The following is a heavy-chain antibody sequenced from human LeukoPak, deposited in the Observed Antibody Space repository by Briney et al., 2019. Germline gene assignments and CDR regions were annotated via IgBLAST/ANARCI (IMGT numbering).Heavy chain of an antibody. CDR2: IYYSGST. Sequence: SETLSLTCTVSGGSISSSSYYWGRIRQPPGKGLEWIGSIYYSGSTYYNPSLKSRITISVDTSKNQFSLKLSSVTAADTAVYYCASGRRAERAYDSGRPNWFDPWGQGTLVTVSS. D-gene: IGHD3-10*01. V-gene: IGHV4-39*07. CDR1: GGSISSSSYY. J-gene: IGHJ5*02. CDR3: ASGRRAERAYDSGRPNWFDP.